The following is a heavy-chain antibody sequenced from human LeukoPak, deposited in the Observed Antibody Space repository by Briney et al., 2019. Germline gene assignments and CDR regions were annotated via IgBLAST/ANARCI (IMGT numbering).Heavy chain of an antibody. J-gene: IGHJ3*02. CDR1: GGSISSYY. Sequence: PSETLSLTCTVSGGSISSYYWSWIRQPPGKGLEWIGYIYYSGSTNYNPSLKSRVTISVDTSKNQFSLKLSSVTAADTAVYYCARGSYCSSTSCYSNDAFDIWGQGTMVTASS. CDR2: IYYSGST. V-gene: IGHV4-59*01. CDR3: ARGSYCSSTSCYSNDAFDI. D-gene: IGHD2-2*01.